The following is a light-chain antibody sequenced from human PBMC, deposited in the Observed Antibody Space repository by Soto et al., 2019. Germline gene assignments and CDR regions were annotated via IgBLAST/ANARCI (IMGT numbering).Light chain of an antibody. CDR1: SSDVGGYNY. V-gene: IGLV2-8*01. J-gene: IGLJ3*02. CDR3: SSYAGSNNLV. Sequence: QSALTQPPSASGSPGQSVTISCTGTSSDVGGYNYVSWYQQHPGKAPKLMIYEVSKRPSGVPDRFSGSKSGNTASLTVSGLQAEEEAYYYCSSYAGSNNLVFGGGTKLTVL. CDR2: EVS.